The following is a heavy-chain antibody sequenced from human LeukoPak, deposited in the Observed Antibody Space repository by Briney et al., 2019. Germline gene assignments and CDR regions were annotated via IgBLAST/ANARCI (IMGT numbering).Heavy chain of an antibody. V-gene: IGHV3-23*01. D-gene: IGHD3-22*01. J-gene: IGHJ4*02. Sequence: GGSLRPSCAASGFTLSSYAMSWVRQAPGKGLEWVSAISGSGGSTYYADSVKGRFTISRDNSKNTLYLQMNSLRAEDTAVYYCAKAGDIMIVVPEAYWGQGTLVTVSS. CDR2: ISGSGGST. CDR1: GFTLSSYA. CDR3: AKAGDIMIVVPEAY.